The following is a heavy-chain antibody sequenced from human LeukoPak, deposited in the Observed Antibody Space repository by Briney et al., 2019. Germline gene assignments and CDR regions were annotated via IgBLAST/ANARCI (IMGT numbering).Heavy chain of an antibody. V-gene: IGHV3-23*01. J-gene: IGHJ4*02. CDR2: IGDSGGKT. CDR3: AKYRGFGDSYDS. D-gene: IGHD3-10*01. Sequence: GGSLRLSCAAAGFPFNSNATRWVRQAAGGGLEWVGSIGDSGGKTYYADSVKGRFTISRDTSKNTLYLQMNSLRADDTAVYYCAKYRGFGDSYDSWGQGTLVTVSS. CDR1: GFPFNSNA.